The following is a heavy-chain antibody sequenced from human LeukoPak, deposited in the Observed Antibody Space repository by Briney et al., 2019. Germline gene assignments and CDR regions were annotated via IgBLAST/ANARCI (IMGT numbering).Heavy chain of an antibody. CDR2: ISWNSGSI. CDR1: GFTFSIYS. V-gene: IGHV3-9*01. J-gene: IGHJ4*02. Sequence: PGGSLRLSCAASGFTFSIYSMNWVRQAPGKGLEWVSGISWNSGSIGYADSVKGRFTISRDNAKNSLYLQMNSLRAEDTALYYCAKDAIAAVGYFDYWGQGTLVTVSS. CDR3: AKDAIAAVGYFDY. D-gene: IGHD6-6*01.